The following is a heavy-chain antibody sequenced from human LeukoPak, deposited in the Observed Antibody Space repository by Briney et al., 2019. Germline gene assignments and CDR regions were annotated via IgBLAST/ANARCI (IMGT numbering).Heavy chain of an antibody. Sequence: SVKVSCKASGGTFSSYAISWVRQAPGQGLEWMGGIIPIFGTANYAQKFQGRVTITADESTSTAYMELSSLRAEDTAVYYCARDSLSVDTASYFDYWGQGTLVTVSS. J-gene: IGHJ4*02. D-gene: IGHD5-18*01. CDR2: IIPIFGTA. CDR3: ARDSLSVDTASYFDY. V-gene: IGHV1-69*01. CDR1: GGTFSSYA.